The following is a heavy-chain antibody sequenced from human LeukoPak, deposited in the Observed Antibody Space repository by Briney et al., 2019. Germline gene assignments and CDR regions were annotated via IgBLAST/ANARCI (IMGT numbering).Heavy chain of an antibody. CDR3: AKSVGVVITAHYYFDY. CDR2: ISGSGGST. J-gene: IGHJ4*02. CDR1: GFTFSSYA. Sequence: PGGSLRLSCAASGFTFSSYAMSWVRQAPGKGLEWVSAISGSGGSTYYADSVKGRFTISRDNSKNTLCLQMNSLRAEDTAVYYCAKSVGVVITAHYYFDYWGQGTLVTVSS. D-gene: IGHD3-3*01. V-gene: IGHV3-23*01.